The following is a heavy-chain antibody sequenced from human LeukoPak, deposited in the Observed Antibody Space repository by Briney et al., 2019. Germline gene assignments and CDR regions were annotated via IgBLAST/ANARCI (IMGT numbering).Heavy chain of an antibody. CDR2: IYYSGSTNT. CDR1: GGSISSYY. D-gene: IGHD6-19*01. CDR3: ARDLSGYSSGWYDY. Sequence: SETLSLTCTISGGSISSYYWSWIRQPPGKGLEWIGYIYYSGSTNTNYNPSLKSRATISVDTSKNQFSLKLSSVTAADTAVYYCARDLSGYSSGWYDYWGQGTLVTVSS. V-gene: IGHV4-59*01. J-gene: IGHJ4*02.